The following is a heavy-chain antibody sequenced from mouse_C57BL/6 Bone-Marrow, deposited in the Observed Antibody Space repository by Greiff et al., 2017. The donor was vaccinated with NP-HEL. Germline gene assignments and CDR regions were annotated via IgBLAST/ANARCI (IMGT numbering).Heavy chain of an antibody. Sequence: QVQLKESGPGLVQPSQSLSITCTVSGFSLTSYGVHWVRQPPGKGLEWLGVIWSGGSTDYNAAFISRLSISKDNSKSQVFFKMNSLQADDTAIYYCAKNGDYGYDYFDYWGQGTTLTVSS. CDR1: GFSLTSYG. CDR2: IWSGGST. CDR3: AKNGDYGYDYFDY. J-gene: IGHJ2*01. D-gene: IGHD2-2*01. V-gene: IGHV2-4*01.